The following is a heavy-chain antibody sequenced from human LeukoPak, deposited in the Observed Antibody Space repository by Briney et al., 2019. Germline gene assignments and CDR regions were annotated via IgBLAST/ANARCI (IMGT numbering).Heavy chain of an antibody. CDR2: ISASGGTT. D-gene: IGHD6-13*01. J-gene: IGHJ4*02. CDR3: ARDLFSSSWYELDDY. Sequence: GGSLRLSCAASGFTFNSYAMSWVRQAPGKGLEWVSVISASGGTTYYADSVKGRFTISRDSSKNTLYVEMSSLSAEDTAVYYCARDLFSSSWYELDDYWGQGTLVTVSS. CDR1: GFTFNSYA. V-gene: IGHV3-23*01.